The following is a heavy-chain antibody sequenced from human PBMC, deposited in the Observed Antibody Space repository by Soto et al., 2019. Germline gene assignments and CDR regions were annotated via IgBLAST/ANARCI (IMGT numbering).Heavy chain of an antibody. J-gene: IGHJ4*02. CDR3: ARDAGPVTSMVTKGDFDF. D-gene: IGHD4-4*01. CDR2: IYYTGST. CDR1: GGSDRSGSYY. Sequence: PSETLSLTCTVSGGSDRSGSYYWSWIRQPPGKGLEWIGYIYYTGSTKYNPSLKSRVTMLVDTFKNQFSLKLTSVTAADTAVYYCARDAGPVTSMVTKGDFDFWGQGTLVTVSS. V-gene: IGHV4-61*01.